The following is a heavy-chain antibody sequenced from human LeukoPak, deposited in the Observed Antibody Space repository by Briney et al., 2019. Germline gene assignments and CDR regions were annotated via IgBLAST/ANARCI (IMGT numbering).Heavy chain of an antibody. J-gene: IGHJ4*02. CDR3: ARGPSYYDSSGYPHYFDY. CDR1: GGSISSYY. V-gene: IGHV4-59*12. CDR2: IYYSGST. Sequence: SETLSLTCTVSGGSISSYYWSWIRQPPGKGLEWIGYIYYSGSTNYNPSLKSRVTISVDTSKNQFSLKLSSVTAADTAVYYCARGPSYYDSSGYPHYFDYWGQGTLVTVSS. D-gene: IGHD3-22*01.